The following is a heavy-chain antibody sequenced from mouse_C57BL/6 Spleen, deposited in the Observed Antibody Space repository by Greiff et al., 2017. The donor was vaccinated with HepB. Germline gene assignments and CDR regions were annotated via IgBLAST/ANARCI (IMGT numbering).Heavy chain of an antibody. CDR2: IYPGDGDT. J-gene: IGHJ3*01. CDR3: AREGTTVVEGAWFAY. CDR1: GYAFSSYW. Sequence: VQLQQSGAELVKPGASVKISCKASGYAFSSYWMNWVKQRPGKGLEWIGQIYPGDGDTNYNGKFKGKATLTADKSSSTADMQLSSLTSEDSAVYFCAREGTTVVEGAWFAYWGQGTLVTVSA. D-gene: IGHD1-1*01. V-gene: IGHV1-80*01.